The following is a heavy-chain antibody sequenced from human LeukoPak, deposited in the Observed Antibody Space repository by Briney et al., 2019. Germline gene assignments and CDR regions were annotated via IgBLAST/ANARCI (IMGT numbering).Heavy chain of an antibody. CDR1: GFSFNLDA. D-gene: IGHD6-19*01. CDR2: ISGSSSHT. CDR3: ARQVPGQWLTPTSD. Sequence: GGSLRLSCAASGFSFNLDAMIWVRQAPGKGLEWVSAISGSSSHTYYADSVKGRFTISRDNFKNTLYLQMDSLRVEDTALYYCARQVPGQWLTPTSDWGQGTQVTASS. V-gene: IGHV3-23*01. J-gene: IGHJ4*02.